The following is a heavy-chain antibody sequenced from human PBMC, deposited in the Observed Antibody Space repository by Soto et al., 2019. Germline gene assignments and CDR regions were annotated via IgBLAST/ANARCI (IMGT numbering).Heavy chain of an antibody. CDR1: GFTFSDYY. Sequence: QVQLVESGGGLVKPGGSLRLSCAASGFTFSDYYMSWIRQAPGKGLEWVSYIGSSSSYTNYADSVKGRFTISRDSAKNSLFRKINSLRAGDTAVYYWGREAVIWSGRDAFDIWGQGKMVPLFS. CDR3: GREAVIWSGRDAFDI. CDR2: IGSSSSYT. D-gene: IGHD3-9*01. J-gene: IGHJ3*02. V-gene: IGHV3-11*05.